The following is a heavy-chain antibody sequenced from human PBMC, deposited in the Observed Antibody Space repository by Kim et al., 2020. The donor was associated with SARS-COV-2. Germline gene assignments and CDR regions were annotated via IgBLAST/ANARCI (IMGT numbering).Heavy chain of an antibody. D-gene: IGHD5-12*01. CDR2: INTNTGNP. J-gene: IGHJ5*02. V-gene: IGHV7-4-1*02. CDR1: GYTFTSYA. CDR3: ARSIVATIGPYPYTWFDP. Sequence: ASVKVSCKASGYTFTSYAMNWVRQAPGQGLEWMGWINTNTGNPTYAQGFTGRFVFSLDTSVSTAYLQISSLKAEDTAVYYCARSIVATIGPYPYTWFDPWGQGTLVTVSS.